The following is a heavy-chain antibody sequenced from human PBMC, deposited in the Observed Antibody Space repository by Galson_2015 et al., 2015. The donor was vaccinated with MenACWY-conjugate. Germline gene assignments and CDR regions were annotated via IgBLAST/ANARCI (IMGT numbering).Heavy chain of an antibody. Sequence: LRLSCAASGFTFSSYWLSWVRQAPGKGLAWVANINQDGSGRYYVDSVKGRFTISRDNAKNSLYLQMNNLRAEDTAVYYCARAAARDCWGQGTLVTVSS. J-gene: IGHJ4*02. CDR3: ARAAARDC. CDR2: INQDGSGR. CDR1: GFTFSSYW. D-gene: IGHD6-6*01. V-gene: IGHV3-7*03.